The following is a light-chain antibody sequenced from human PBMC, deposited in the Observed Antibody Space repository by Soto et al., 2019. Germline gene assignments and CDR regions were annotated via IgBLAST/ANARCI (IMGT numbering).Light chain of an antibody. J-gene: IGKJ1*01. Sequence: DIQMTQSPSTLSASVGDRVTITCRVSQSISSWLAWYQQKPGKAPKLLIYKASSLESGVPSRFSGSGSGTEFTLTIISLQPDDFATYYCQHYNSYPTFGQGTKVEIK. CDR2: KAS. CDR1: QSISSW. V-gene: IGKV1-5*03. CDR3: QHYNSYPT.